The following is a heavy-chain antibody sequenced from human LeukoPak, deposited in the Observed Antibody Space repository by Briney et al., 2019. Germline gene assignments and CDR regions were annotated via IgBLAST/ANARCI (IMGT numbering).Heavy chain of an antibody. CDR1: GDSISRHF. CDR3: ARVFLNDRIGVPDTFLM. CDR2: IHYSGRT. Sequence: PSETLSLTCSVSGDSISRHFWSWIRQPPGKGLEWIAFIHYSGRTKYNPSLQSRVTISVDTSENEFSLRLTSVTAADTAVYYCARVFLNDRIGVPDTFLMWGQGTVVTVSS. D-gene: IGHD3-22*01. V-gene: IGHV4-59*11. J-gene: IGHJ3*02.